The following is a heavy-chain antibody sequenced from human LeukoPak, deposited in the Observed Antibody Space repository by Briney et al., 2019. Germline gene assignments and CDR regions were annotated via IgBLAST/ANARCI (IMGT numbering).Heavy chain of an antibody. Sequence: PGGSLRLSCAASRFSFTSYSMTWVRQAPGKGLEWVSSISTSSTYMYYADSVKGRFTISRDNAKNTLYLHMNSLRAEDTAMYYCARETRDYTSSWGDYWGQGTLVTVSS. CDR1: RFSFTSYS. D-gene: IGHD6-13*01. V-gene: IGHV3-21*01. CDR3: ARETRDYTSSWGDY. CDR2: ISTSSTYM. J-gene: IGHJ4*02.